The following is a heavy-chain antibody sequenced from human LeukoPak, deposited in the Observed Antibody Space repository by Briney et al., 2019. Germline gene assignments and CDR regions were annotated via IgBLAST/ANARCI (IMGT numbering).Heavy chain of an antibody. Sequence: LEASVKVSCKASGYAFTSYDINWVRQATGQGLEWMGWMSPNSGNTGYAQKFQGRVTITRNTSISTAYMDLSSLRSEDTAVYYCARGRRTTDYWGQGTLVTVSS. CDR1: GYAFTSYD. D-gene: IGHD1-1*01. V-gene: IGHV1-8*03. CDR3: ARGRRTTDY. J-gene: IGHJ4*02. CDR2: MSPNSGNT.